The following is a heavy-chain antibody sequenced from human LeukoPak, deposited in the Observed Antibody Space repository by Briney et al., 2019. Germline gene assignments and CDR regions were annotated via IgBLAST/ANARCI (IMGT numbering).Heavy chain of an antibody. J-gene: IGHJ6*02. CDR1: GGSISSSNW. CDR3: ARGPLYLVFGMDV. D-gene: IGHD2-8*01. CDR2: IYYSGST. Sequence: ASETLSLTCAVSGGSISSSNWWSWVRQPPGKGLEWIGYIYYSGSTNYNPSLKSRVTISVDTSKNQFSLKLSSVTAADTAVYYCARGPLYLVFGMDVWGQGTTVTVSS. V-gene: IGHV4-4*02.